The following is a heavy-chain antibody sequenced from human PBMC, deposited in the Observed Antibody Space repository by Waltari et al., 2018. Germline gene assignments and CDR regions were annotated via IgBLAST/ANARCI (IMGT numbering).Heavy chain of an antibody. D-gene: IGHD6-6*01. V-gene: IGHV4-38-2*01. Sequence: QVQLQESGPGLVKPSETLSLTCAVSGYSISSGYYWGWIRQPPGKGLEWIGSIYHSGSTYYNPSLKSRVTISVDTSKNQFSLKLSSVTAADTAVYYCARISSSSRPGFLLEFDYWGQGTLVTVSS. CDR3: ARISSSSRPGFLLEFDY. CDR1: GYSISSGYY. J-gene: IGHJ4*02. CDR2: IYHSGST.